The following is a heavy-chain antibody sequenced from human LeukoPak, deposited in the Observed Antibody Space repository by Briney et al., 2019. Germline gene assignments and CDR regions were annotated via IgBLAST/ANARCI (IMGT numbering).Heavy chain of an antibody. CDR3: ARLYSSGRPFDY. D-gene: IGHD3-22*01. CDR1: GYSFSSYW. CDR2: IDPSDSYT. V-gene: IGHV5-10-1*01. J-gene: IGHJ4*02. Sequence: GESLKISCKGSGYSFSSYWITWVRQMPGKGLEWMGRIDPSDSYTNYSPSFQGHVTISADKSISTAYLQWSSLEASDTAIYYCARLYSSGRPFDYWGQGTLVTVSS.